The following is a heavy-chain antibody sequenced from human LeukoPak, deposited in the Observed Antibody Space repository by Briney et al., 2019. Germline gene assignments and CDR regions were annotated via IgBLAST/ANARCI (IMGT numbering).Heavy chain of an antibody. CDR3: ARGGSRYSGSYRSYFDY. CDR1: GGSFCGYY. V-gene: IGHV4-34*01. Sequence: SETLSLTCAVYGGSFCGYYWSWIRQPPGKGLEWIGEINHSGSTNYNPSLKSRVTISVDTSKNQFSLKLSSVTAADTAVYYCARGGSRYSGSYRSYFDYWGEGTLVTVSS. J-gene: IGHJ4*02. CDR2: INHSGST. D-gene: IGHD1-26*01.